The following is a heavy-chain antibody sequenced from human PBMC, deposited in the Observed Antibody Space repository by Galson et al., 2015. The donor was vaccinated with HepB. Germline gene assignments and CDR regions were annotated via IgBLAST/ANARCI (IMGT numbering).Heavy chain of an antibody. Sequence: SLRLSCAASGFTFSSYGMHWVRQAPGKGLEWVAVIWYDGSNKYYADSVKGRFTISRDNSKNTLYLQMNSLRAEDTAVYYCARGLSYYYDNTLSSPDRWGQGTLVTVSS. CDR3: ARGLSYYYDNTLSSPDR. D-gene: IGHD3-22*01. CDR1: GFTFSSYG. CDR2: IWYDGSNK. J-gene: IGHJ5*02. V-gene: IGHV3-33*01.